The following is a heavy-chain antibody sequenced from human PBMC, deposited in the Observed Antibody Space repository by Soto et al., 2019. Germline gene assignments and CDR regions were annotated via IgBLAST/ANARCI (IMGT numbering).Heavy chain of an antibody. CDR3: ARARPRVRVAGTGGGFFDY. CDR2: IWYDGSNK. Sequence: QVQLVESGGGVVQPGRSLRLSCAASGFTFSSYGMHWVRQAPGKGLEWVAVIWYDGSNKYYADSVKGRFTISRDNSKNTLYLQMNSLRAEDTAVYYCARARPRVRVAGTGGGFFDYWGQGTLVTVSS. V-gene: IGHV3-33*01. CDR1: GFTFSSYG. J-gene: IGHJ4*02. D-gene: IGHD6-19*01.